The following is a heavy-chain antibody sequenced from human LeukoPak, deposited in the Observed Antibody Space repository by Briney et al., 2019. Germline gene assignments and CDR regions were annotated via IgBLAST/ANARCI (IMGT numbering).Heavy chain of an antibody. CDR3: ARDVAGGQQWLVQYLDY. CDR1: GFTFSSYS. CDR2: ISSSSSYM. J-gene: IGHJ4*02. D-gene: IGHD6-19*01. Sequence: KSGGSLRLSCAASGFTFSSYSMNWVRQAPGKGLEWVSSISSSSSYMYYADSVKGRFTISRDNAKNSLYLQMNSLRAEDTAVYYCARDVAGGQQWLVQYLDYWGQGTLVTVSS. V-gene: IGHV3-21*01.